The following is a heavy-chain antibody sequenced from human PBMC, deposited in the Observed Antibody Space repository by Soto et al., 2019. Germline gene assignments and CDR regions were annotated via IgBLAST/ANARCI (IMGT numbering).Heavy chain of an antibody. CDR2: IWYDGSLE. CDR3: AKPSYDFWSGYYHPFDY. J-gene: IGHJ4*02. Sequence: QVQLVESGGGVVQPGRSLRLSCAASGFSFSSFGMHWVRQAPGKGLEWVAIIWYDGSLEYYADSVKGRFTISRDNSKNTLYLQINSLRVEDTAVYYCAKPSYDFWSGYYHPFDYWGQGTLVTVSS. D-gene: IGHD3-3*01. CDR1: GFSFSSFG. V-gene: IGHV3-33*03.